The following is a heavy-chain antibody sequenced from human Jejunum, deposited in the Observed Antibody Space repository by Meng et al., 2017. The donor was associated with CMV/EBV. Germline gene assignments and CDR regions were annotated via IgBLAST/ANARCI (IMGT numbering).Heavy chain of an antibody. Sequence: RLRLQQSRPGLVKPPETPSLTCTVSGGSITGSSYYWGCIRQPPGKGLECLATVYSTGRTYYDPSLKSRVTISVDTSKNQFSLRLSSVTAADTAVYYCARVWQPNYYFDYWGQGTLVTVFS. J-gene: IGHJ4*02. D-gene: IGHD6-13*01. CDR2: VYSTGRT. CDR3: ARVWQPNYYFDY. V-gene: IGHV4-39*06. CDR1: GGSITGSSYY.